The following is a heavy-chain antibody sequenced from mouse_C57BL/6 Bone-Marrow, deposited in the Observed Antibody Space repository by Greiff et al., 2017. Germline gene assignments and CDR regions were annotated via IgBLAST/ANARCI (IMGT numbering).Heavy chain of an antibody. V-gene: IGHV1-55*01. CDR2: IYPGSGST. D-gene: IGHD1-1*01. Sequence: VQLQQPGAELVKPGASVKMSCKASGYTFTSYWITWVKQRPGQGLEWIGDIYPGSGSTNYNEKFKSKATLTVDTSSSTAYMPLSSLTSEDSAVYYGARPYYGSGYWYCDVGGTGTTVTVSS. J-gene: IGHJ1*03. CDR3: ARPYYGSGYWYCDV. CDR1: GYTFTSYW.